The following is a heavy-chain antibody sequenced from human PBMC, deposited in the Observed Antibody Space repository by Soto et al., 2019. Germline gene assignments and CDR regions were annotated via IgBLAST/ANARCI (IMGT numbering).Heavy chain of an antibody. CDR3: ARTPAAMITDRYNWFDS. CDR1: GFTFADYA. Sequence: VGSLRLSCVASGFTFADYAMHWVRRIPGKGLEWVAVISYSGDRQYYAESVKGRFTISRDNSKKTLYLQMFSLTGEDSAVFYCARTPAAMITDRYNWFDSWGPGTQVTVSS. V-gene: IGHV3-30*01. CDR2: ISYSGDRQ. J-gene: IGHJ5*01. D-gene: IGHD3-16*01.